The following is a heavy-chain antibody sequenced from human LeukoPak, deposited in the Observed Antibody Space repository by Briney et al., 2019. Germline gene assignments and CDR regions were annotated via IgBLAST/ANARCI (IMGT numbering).Heavy chain of an antibody. CDR1: GFTFSSYW. Sequence: GGSLRLSCAASGFTFSSYWMHWVRQAPGKWLVWVSRINIDGSSTSYADSVKGRSTISRDNAKNTLYLQMNSLRAEDTAVYYCARGVYAFDIWGQGTMVTVSS. V-gene: IGHV3-74*01. J-gene: IGHJ3*02. CDR3: ARGVYAFDI. CDR2: INIDGSST.